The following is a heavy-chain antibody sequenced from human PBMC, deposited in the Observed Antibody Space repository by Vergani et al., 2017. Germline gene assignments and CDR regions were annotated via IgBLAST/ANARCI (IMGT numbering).Heavy chain of an antibody. CDR1: GFTFDDYA. D-gene: IGHD3-22*01. CDR3: AKGPGYYDSSGYYYSSA. V-gene: IGHV3-9*01. CDR2: ISWNSGSI. J-gene: IGHJ4*02. Sequence: EVQLVESGGGLVQPGRSLRLSCAASGFTFDDYAMHWVRQAPGKGLELVSGISWNSGSIGYADSVKGRFTISRDNAKNSLYLQMNSLRAEDTALYYCAKGPGYYDSSGYYYSSAWGQGTLVTVSS.